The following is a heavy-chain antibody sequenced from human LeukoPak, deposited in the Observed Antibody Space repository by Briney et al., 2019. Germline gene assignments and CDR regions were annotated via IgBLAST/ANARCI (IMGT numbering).Heavy chain of an antibody. CDR2: INPSGGST. CDR1: GFTFSSYG. J-gene: IGHJ6*03. D-gene: IGHD1-14*01. Sequence: GSLRLSCAASGFTFSSYGMHWVRQAPGQGLEWMGIINPSGGSTSYAQKFQGRVTMTRDTSTSTVYMELSSLRSEDTAVYYCARSSGRSPNRDYMDVWGKGTTVTISS. CDR3: ARSSGRSPNRDYMDV. V-gene: IGHV1-46*01.